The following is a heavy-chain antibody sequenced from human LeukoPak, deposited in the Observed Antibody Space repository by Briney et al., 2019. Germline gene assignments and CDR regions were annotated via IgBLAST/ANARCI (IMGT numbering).Heavy chain of an antibody. CDR2: ISSSGSTI. J-gene: IGHJ4*02. Sequence: GGSLRLSCAASGFTFSDYYMSWIRQAPGKGLEWVSYISSSGSTIYYADSVKGRFTISRDNAKNSLYLQMNSLRAEDTAVYYCARDLTLRYSSSSLDFDPFDYWGQGTLVTVSS. V-gene: IGHV3-11*04. D-gene: IGHD6-6*01. CDR1: GFTFSDYY. CDR3: ARDLTLRYSSSSLDFDPFDY.